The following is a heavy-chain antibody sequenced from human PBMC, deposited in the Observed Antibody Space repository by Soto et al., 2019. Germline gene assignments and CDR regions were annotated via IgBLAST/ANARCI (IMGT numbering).Heavy chain of an antibody. V-gene: IGHV4-39*01. CDR1: GSSINSSGYY. CDR2: MFYGVST. Sequence: PSETLSLTCTVSGSSINSSGYYWGWIRQPPGKGLEWIGSMFYGVSTYYNPSLKSRVTVSVDKSKNQFYLNLRSVTAADTAVYYCARLPSRHLVDYWGQGPLVT. D-gene: IGHD3-3*02. CDR3: ARLPSRHLVDY. J-gene: IGHJ4*02.